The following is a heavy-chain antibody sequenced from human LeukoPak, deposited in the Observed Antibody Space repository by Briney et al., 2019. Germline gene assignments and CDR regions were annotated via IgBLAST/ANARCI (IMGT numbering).Heavy chain of an antibody. J-gene: IGHJ4*02. Sequence: PGRSLRLSCAASGFTFSSYVMHWVRQAPGKGLEWVAVIWYDGSNKYYADSVKGRFTISRDNSKNTLYLQMNSLRAEDTAVYYCAKDRAHYSSGWRGFFDYWGQGTLVTVSS. V-gene: IGHV3-33*06. CDR2: IWYDGSNK. D-gene: IGHD6-19*01. CDR3: AKDRAHYSSGWRGFFDY. CDR1: GFTFSSYV.